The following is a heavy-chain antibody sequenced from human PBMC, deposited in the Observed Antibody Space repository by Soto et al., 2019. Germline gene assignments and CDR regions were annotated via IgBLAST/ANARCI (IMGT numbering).Heavy chain of an antibody. CDR2: ISSSSSTT. Sequence: EVQLVESGGGLVQPGGSLRLSCAASGFTFSSYSMNWVRQAPGKGLEWVSYISSSSSTTYYADSVKGRFTISRDNAKNSLYLQMNSLRDEDTAVYYWARVIVGATSSHFDYWGQGTLVTVSS. D-gene: IGHD1-26*01. V-gene: IGHV3-48*02. CDR3: ARVIVGATSSHFDY. J-gene: IGHJ4*02. CDR1: GFTFSSYS.